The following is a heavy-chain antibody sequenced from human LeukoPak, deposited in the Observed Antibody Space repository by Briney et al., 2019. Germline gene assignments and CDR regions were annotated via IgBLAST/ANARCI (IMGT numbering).Heavy chain of an antibody. D-gene: IGHD3-3*01. V-gene: IGHV3-23*01. Sequence: GGSLRLSCAASGFTFSGSAMHWVRQAPGKGLEWVSAISGSGGSTYYADSVKGRFTISRDNSKNTLYLQMNSLRAEDTAVYYCAKSYDFWSGYPSDAFDIWGQGTMVTVSS. J-gene: IGHJ3*02. CDR1: GFTFSGSA. CDR3: AKSYDFWSGYPSDAFDI. CDR2: ISGSGGST.